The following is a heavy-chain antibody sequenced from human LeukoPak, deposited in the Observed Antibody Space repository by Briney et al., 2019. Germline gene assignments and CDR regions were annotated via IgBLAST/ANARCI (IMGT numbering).Heavy chain of an antibody. CDR3: AKESLYWSKADIVVVVAAKRGWFDP. Sequence: PGGSLRLSCAASGFTFSSYAMHWVRQAPGKGLEWVSAISGSGGSTYYADSVKGRFTISRDNSKNTLYLQMNSLRAEDTAVYYCAKESLYWSKADIVVVVAAKRGWFDPWGQGTLVTVSS. J-gene: IGHJ5*02. D-gene: IGHD2-15*01. CDR1: GFTFSSYA. V-gene: IGHV3-23*01. CDR2: ISGSGGST.